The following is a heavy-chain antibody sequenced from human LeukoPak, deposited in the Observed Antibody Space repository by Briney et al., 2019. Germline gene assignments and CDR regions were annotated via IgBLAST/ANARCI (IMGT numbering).Heavy chain of an antibody. CDR1: GFTFSSYG. D-gene: IGHD6-19*01. V-gene: IGHV3-30*18. J-gene: IGHJ4*02. CDR3: AKALRSSGWYYFDY. CDR2: ISYDGSNK. Sequence: PGGSLRLPCAASGFTFSSYGMHWVRQAPGKGLEWVAVISYDGSNKYYADSVKGRFTISRDNSKNTLYLQMNSLRAEDTAVYYCAKALRSSGWYYFDYWGQGTLVTVPS.